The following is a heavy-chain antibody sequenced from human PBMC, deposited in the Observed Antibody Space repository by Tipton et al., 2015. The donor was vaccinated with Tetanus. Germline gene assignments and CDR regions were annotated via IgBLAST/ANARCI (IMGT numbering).Heavy chain of an antibody. J-gene: IGHJ4*02. D-gene: IGHD2-21*01. Sequence: SLRLSCAASGFTFSDFYMSWVRQTPGKGLEWISSISNSGSLKHYPDSLRGRFTISRDNAKKSLYLQVNSLRAEDTAVYYCVRDIKPKMLLFYALDWWGQGTLVTVSA. CDR2: ISNSGSLK. CDR3: VRDIKPKMLLFYALDW. CDR1: GFTFSDFY. V-gene: IGHV3-11*01.